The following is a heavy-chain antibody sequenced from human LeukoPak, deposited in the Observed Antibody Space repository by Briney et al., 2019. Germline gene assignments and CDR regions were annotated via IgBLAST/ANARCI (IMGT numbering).Heavy chain of an antibody. CDR3: ARASSPYDSSGYYYFDY. CDR1: GFTFSSYC. D-gene: IGHD3-22*01. V-gene: IGHV3-30*03. J-gene: IGHJ4*02. Sequence: GGSLRLSCAASGFTFSSYCMHWVRQAPGKGLEWVAFISYDGSNRFYADSVKGRLTISRDNSKNTLYLQMNSLRAEDTAVYYCARASSPYDSSGYYYFDYWGQGTLVTVSS. CDR2: ISYDGSNR.